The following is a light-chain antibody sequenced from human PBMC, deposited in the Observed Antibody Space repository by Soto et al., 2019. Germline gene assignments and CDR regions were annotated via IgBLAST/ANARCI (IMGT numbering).Light chain of an antibody. CDR2: DVS. Sequence: QSVLTQPPSVSGSPGQSVSISCTGTSSDVGRYNHVSWYQQPPGTAPKLMIYDVSNRPSGVPDRFSGSKSGNTASLTISGPQAEDEAEYYCSSYTGSSTLVVFGGGTKLTVL. J-gene: IGLJ2*01. CDR1: SSDVGRYNH. V-gene: IGLV2-18*02. CDR3: SSYTGSSTLVV.